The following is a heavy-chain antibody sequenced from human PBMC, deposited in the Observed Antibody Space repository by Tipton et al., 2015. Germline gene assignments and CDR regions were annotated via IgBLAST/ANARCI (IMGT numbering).Heavy chain of an antibody. CDR3: ASLLLYGDYVHGLGY. D-gene: IGHD4-17*01. J-gene: IGHJ4*02. V-gene: IGHV4-39*02. CDR2: IYYRGDM. CDR1: GVSISGTSYY. Sequence: TLSLTCTVSGVSISGTSYYWGWIRQPPGKGLVWIGSIYYRGDMFYNPFLKSRVAMSVDTSNNHFSLRLTSLTASDTAVYYCASLLLYGDYVHGLGYWGRGTLVSVSS.